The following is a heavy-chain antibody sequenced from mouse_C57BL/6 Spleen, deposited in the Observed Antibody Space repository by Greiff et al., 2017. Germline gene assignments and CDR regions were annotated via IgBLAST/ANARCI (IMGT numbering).Heavy chain of an antibody. D-gene: IGHD2-4*01. CDR2: INSDGGST. CDR1: EYEFPSHD. V-gene: IGHV5-2*01. Sequence: EVMLVESGGGLVQPGESLKLSCESNEYEFPSHDMSWVRKTPEKRLELVAAINSDGGSTYYPDTMERRFIISRDNTKKTLYLQMSSLRSEDTAWYDCARQGDYGGFAYWGQGTLVTVSA. J-gene: IGHJ3*01. CDR3: ARQGDYGGFAY.